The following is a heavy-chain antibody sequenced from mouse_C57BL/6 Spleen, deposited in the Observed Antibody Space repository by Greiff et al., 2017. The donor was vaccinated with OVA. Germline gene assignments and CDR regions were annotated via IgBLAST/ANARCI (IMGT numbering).Heavy chain of an antibody. V-gene: IGHV1-80*01. CDR2: IYPGDGDT. CDR1: GYAFSSYW. J-gene: IGHJ4*01. CDR3: ARAGDYAMDY. Sequence: QVHVKQSGAELVKPGASVKISCKASGYAFSSYWMNWVKQRPGKGLEWIGQIYPGDGDTNYNGKFKGKATLTADKSSSTAYMHLSSLTSEDSAVFFCARAGDYAMDYWGQGTSVTVSS.